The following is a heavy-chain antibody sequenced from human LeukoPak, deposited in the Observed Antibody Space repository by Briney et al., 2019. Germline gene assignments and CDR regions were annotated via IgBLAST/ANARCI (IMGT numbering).Heavy chain of an antibody. V-gene: IGHV3-7*01. CDR2: IKQDGSEE. Sequence: GGSLRLSCAASGFIFKSYWMSWVRQAPGKGLEWVANIKQDGSEENYVDSVRGRFTISRDNAKKSLYLQMNSLRAEDTAVYYCAELGITMIGGVWGKGTTVTISS. D-gene: IGHD3-10*02. CDR3: AELGITMIGGV. J-gene: IGHJ6*04. CDR1: GFIFKSYW.